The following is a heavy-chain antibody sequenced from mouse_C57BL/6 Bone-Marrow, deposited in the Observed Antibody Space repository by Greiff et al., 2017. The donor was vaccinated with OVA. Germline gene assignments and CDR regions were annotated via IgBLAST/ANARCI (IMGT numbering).Heavy chain of an antibody. CDR2: IDPSDSYT. J-gene: IGHJ2*01. D-gene: IGHD1-1*01. V-gene: IGHV1-50*01. CDR1: GYTFTSYW. CDR3: ARSPLYYYGSSYDDY. Sequence: QVQLQQSGAELVKPGASVKLSCKASGYTFTSYWMQWVKQRPGQGLEWIGEIDPSDSYTNYNQKFKGKATLTVDTSSSTAYMQLSSLTSEDSAVYYCARSPLYYYGSSYDDYWGQGTTLTVSS.